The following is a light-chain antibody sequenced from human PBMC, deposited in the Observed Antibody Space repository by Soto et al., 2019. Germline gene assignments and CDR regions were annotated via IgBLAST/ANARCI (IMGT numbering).Light chain of an antibody. CDR3: QQSYSTPPWT. J-gene: IGKJ1*01. CDR2: AAS. CDR1: QTIISW. Sequence: DIQMTQSPATLSGSVGDRVTITCRASQTIISWLAWYQQKPGKAPKLLIYAASSLQSGVPSRFSGSGPGTEFTLTISSLQPEDFATYYCQQSYSTPPWTFGQGT. V-gene: IGKV1-39*01.